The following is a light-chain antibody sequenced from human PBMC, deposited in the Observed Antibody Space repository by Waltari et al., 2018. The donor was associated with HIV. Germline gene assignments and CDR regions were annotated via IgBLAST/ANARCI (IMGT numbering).Light chain of an antibody. J-gene: IGKJ2*01. CDR1: QSISNN. CDR2: GAS. Sequence: EIVMTQSPATLSVYTGERTTLSCRASQSISNNLAWYQQKPGQAPRLILYGASTRATGIPARFGGSGSGTEFTLTISSLQSEDFAIYYCQQYNNWPPYTFGQGTKLEL. CDR3: QQYNNWPPYT. V-gene: IGKV3-15*01.